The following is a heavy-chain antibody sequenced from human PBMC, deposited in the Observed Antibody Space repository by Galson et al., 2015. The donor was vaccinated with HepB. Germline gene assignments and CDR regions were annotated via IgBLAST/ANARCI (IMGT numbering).Heavy chain of an antibody. CDR2: INPSGGST. CDR3: ARDRGRITIFGVGDNWFDP. J-gene: IGHJ5*02. Sequence: SVKVSCKASGYTFTSYYMHWVRQAPGQGLEWMGIINPSGGSTSYAQKFQGRVTMTRDTSTSTVYMELSSLRSEDTAVYYCARDRGRITIFGVGDNWFDPWGQGTLVTVSS. V-gene: IGHV1-46*01. D-gene: IGHD3-3*01. CDR1: GYTFTSYY.